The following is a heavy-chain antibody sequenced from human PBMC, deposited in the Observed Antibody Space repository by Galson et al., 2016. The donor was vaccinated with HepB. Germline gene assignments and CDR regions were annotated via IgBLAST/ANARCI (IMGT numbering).Heavy chain of an antibody. V-gene: IGHV2-5*02. CDR1: GFSLNTNGVA. J-gene: IGHJ4*02. CDR2: IYWDDDK. D-gene: IGHD3-22*01. Sequence: PALVKPTQTLTLTCTFSGFSLNTNGVAVGWIRQPPGKVLEWLALIYWDDDKRYSSSLSSRLTITKDTSKNQVVLTVTDMGPADTATYYCAHKPGGSDGYHYHYFDSWGQGTLVTVSS. CDR3: AHKPGGSDGYHYHYFDS.